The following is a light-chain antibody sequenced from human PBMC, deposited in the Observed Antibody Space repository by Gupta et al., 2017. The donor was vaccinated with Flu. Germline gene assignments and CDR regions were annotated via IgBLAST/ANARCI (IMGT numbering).Light chain of an antibody. CDR2: KAS. V-gene: IGKV1-5*03. J-gene: IGKJ1*01. Sequence: PSTLSASVGDRVTITCRASQSISSWLAWYLQKPGQAPKLLIYKASNLKSGVPSRFSGRGSGTEFTLTISSLQPDDFATYYCQQDNSYSWTFGQGTRVEIK. CDR3: QQDNSYSWT. CDR1: QSISSW.